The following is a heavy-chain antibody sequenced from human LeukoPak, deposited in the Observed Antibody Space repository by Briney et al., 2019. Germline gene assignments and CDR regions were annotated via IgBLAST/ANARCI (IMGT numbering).Heavy chain of an antibody. CDR2: IYYSGST. V-gene: IGHV4-59*08. Sequence: SETLSLTCTVSGGSISSYYWSWIRQPPGKGLEWIGYIYYSGSTNYNPSLKSRVTISVDTSKNQFSLKLSSVTAADTAVYYCARRLFIDAFDIWGQGTMVTVSS. CDR1: GGSISSYY. J-gene: IGHJ3*02. CDR3: ARRLFIDAFDI.